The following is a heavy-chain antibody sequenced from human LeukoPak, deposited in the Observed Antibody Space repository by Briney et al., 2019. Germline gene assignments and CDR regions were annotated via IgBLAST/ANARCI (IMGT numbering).Heavy chain of an antibody. J-gene: IGHJ6*04. CDR1: GFTLSSYW. CDR3: ARVFWSSWYGLQPMDV. CDR2: IKQDGSEK. D-gene: IGHD6-13*01. V-gene: IGHV3-7*01. Sequence: PGGSLRLSCAASGFTLSSYWMSWVRQAPGKGLEWVANIKQDGSEKYYVDSVKGRFTISRDNAKNSLYLQMNSLRAEDMAVYYCARVFWSSWYGLQPMDVWGKGTTVTVSS.